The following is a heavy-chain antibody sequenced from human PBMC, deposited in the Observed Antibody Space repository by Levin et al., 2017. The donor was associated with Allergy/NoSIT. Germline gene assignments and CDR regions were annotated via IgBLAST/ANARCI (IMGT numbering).Heavy chain of an antibody. V-gene: IGHV3-48*02. Sequence: GESLKISCAASGFTFSSYSMNWVRQAPGKGLEWVSYISSSSSTIYYADSVKGRFTISRDNAKNTLYLQMNSLRDEDTAVYYCARDYYDSSGNPRYFDYWGQGTLVTVSS. J-gene: IGHJ4*02. D-gene: IGHD3-22*01. CDR1: GFTFSSYS. CDR2: ISSSSSTI. CDR3: ARDYYDSSGNPRYFDY.